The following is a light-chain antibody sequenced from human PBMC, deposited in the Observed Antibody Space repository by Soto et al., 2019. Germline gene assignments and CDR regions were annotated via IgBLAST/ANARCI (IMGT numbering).Light chain of an antibody. CDR2: DAS. CDR1: QSVYSY. J-gene: IGKJ1*01. V-gene: IGKV3-11*01. Sequence: EIVLTQSPATLSLSPGERATLSCRASQSVYSYLAWYQQKPGQAPRLLIYDASKRATGIPARFSGSGSGTDFNLTISSLEPEDFAVYYCQQRSNWPPTWTFGQGTKVEIK. CDR3: QQRSNWPPTWT.